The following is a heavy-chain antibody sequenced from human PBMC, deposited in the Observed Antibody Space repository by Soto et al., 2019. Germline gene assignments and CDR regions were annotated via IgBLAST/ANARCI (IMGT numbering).Heavy chain of an antibody. CDR1: GGSISSYY. Sequence: QVQLQESGPGLVKPSETLSLTCTVSGGSISSYYWSWIRQPPGKGLEWIGYIYYSGSTNYNPSLKSRVTISVDTSKNQFSLKLSSVTAADTAVYYCPRGVWFGELLPFWGQGTLVTVSS. D-gene: IGHD3-10*01. CDR2: IYYSGST. J-gene: IGHJ4*02. V-gene: IGHV4-59*01. CDR3: PRGVWFGELLPF.